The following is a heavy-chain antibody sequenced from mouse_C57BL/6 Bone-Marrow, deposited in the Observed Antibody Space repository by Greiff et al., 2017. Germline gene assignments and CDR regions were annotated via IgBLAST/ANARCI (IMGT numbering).Heavy chain of an antibody. J-gene: IGHJ2*01. V-gene: IGHV1-64*01. CDR2: IHPNSGST. CDR1: GYTFTSYW. CDR3: ARITTVVAFDY. D-gene: IGHD1-1*01. Sequence: QVQLQQSGAELVKPGASVKLSCKASGYTFTSYWMHWVKQRPGQGLEWIGMIHPNSGSTNYNEKFKSKATLTVDKSSSTAYMQLSTLTSEDSAVYDCARITTVVAFDYWGQGTTLTVSS.